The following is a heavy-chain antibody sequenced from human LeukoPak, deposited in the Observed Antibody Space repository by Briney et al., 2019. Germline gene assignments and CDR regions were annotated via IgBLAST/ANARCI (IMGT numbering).Heavy chain of an antibody. CDR2: ISKDGRSE. V-gene: IGHV3-30*04. CDR1: GFIFSNYI. Sequence: GRCLRLSCAASGFIFSNYIIHWVRQAPGGGLEWVAVISKDGRSEYYADSVKGRFTISRDNSKNTLYLQMNSLTTEDTAVYYCARDCQPGGRVFDIWGQGTMVTVSS. CDR3: ARDCQPGGRVFDI. J-gene: IGHJ3*02. D-gene: IGHD1-14*01.